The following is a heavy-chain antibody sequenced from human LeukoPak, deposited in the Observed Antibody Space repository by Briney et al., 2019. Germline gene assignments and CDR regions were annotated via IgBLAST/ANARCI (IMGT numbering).Heavy chain of an antibody. D-gene: IGHD2-2*01. CDR1: GGSFSGYY. CDR3: ARQGYCSSTSCIRNTPFDP. V-gene: IGHV4-34*01. Sequence: SETLSLTCAVYGGSFSGYYWSWIRQPPGKGPEWIGEINHSGSTNYNPSLKSRVTISVDTSKNQFSLKLSSVTAADTAVYYCARQGYCSSTSCIRNTPFDPWGQGTLVTVSS. J-gene: IGHJ5*02. CDR2: INHSGST.